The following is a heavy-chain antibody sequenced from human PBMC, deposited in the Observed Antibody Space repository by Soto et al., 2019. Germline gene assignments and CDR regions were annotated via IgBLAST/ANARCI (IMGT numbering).Heavy chain of an antibody. V-gene: IGHV5-10-1*01. CDR2: IDPSDSYT. D-gene: IGHD3-10*01. CDR3: ARQPDDSYGSGSYYYGMDV. CDR1: GYSFTSYW. J-gene: IGHJ6*02. Sequence: EVQLVQSGAEVKKPGESLRFSCKGSGYSFTSYWISWVRQMPGKGLEWMGRIDPSDSYTNYSPSFQGHVTISADKSISTAYLQWSSLKASDTAMYYCARQPDDSYGSGSYYYGMDVWGQGTTVTVSS.